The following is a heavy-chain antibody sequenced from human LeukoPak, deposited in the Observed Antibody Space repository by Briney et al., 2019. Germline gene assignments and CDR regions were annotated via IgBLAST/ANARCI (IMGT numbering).Heavy chain of an antibody. CDR2: IYYSGST. CDR1: GGSISSYY. V-gene: IGHV4-59*01. D-gene: IGHD6-19*01. Sequence: PSETLSLTCSVSGGSISSYYWCWIRQPPGKGMEWIGYIYYSGSTNYNPSLKSRVAISVDTSKNQFSLKLSSVTAADTAVYYCARVYPTYSSGWYDIDYWGQGTLVTVSS. J-gene: IGHJ4*02. CDR3: ARVYPTYSSGWYDIDY.